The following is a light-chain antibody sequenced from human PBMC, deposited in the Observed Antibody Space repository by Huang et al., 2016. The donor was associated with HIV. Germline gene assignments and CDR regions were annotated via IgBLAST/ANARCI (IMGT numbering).Light chain of an antibody. CDR2: DAF. Sequence: EIVLTQYPATLSLSPGERATLSCRASQSISHYLAWYQQKPGQAPRRLIYDAFHRATVIPARFSGSGSGTDFTLTISSLEPEDFAVYYCQQRTTFGPGTKVDIK. J-gene: IGKJ3*01. V-gene: IGKV3-11*01. CDR3: QQRTT. CDR1: QSISHY.